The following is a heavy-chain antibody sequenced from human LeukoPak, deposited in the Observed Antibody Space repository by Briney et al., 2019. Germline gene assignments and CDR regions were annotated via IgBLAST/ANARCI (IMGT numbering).Heavy chain of an antibody. D-gene: IGHD2-2*03. Sequence: SETLSLTCAVYGGSFSGYYWSWIRQPPGKGLEWIGEINHSGSTNYNPSLKSRVTISVDTSKNQFPLKLSSVTAADTAVYYCARGGYCSSTSCPNWFDPWGQGTLVTVSS. CDR1: GGSFSGYY. CDR3: ARGGYCSSTSCPNWFDP. J-gene: IGHJ5*02. CDR2: INHSGST. V-gene: IGHV4-34*01.